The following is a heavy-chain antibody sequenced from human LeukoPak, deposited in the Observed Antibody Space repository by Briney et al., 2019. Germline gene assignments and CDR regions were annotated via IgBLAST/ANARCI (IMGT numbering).Heavy chain of an antibody. Sequence: SVKVSCKASGGTFSSYAISWVRQAPGQGLEWMGGIIPIFGTANYAQKFQGRVTITADESTSTAYMELSSLRSEDTAVYYCARDLVYYDSSGRNWFDPWGQGTLVTVSS. J-gene: IGHJ5*02. CDR2: IIPIFGTA. D-gene: IGHD3-22*01. CDR3: ARDLVYYDSSGRNWFDP. V-gene: IGHV1-69*13. CDR1: GGTFSSYA.